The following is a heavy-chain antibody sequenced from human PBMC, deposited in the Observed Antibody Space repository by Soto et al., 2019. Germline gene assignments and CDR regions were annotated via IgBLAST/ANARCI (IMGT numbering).Heavy chain of an antibody. V-gene: IGHV4-34*01. CDR3: ARPSVGYYYFDY. Sequence: QVQLQQWGAGLLKPSETLSLTCAVYGGSFSGYYWSWIRQPPGKGLEWIGEINHSGSTNYNPSLKSRVTISVDTSKNQFSLKLSSVTAADTAVYYCARPSVGYYYFDYCGQGTLVTVSS. J-gene: IGHJ4*02. D-gene: IGHD3-22*01. CDR2: INHSGST. CDR1: GGSFSGYY.